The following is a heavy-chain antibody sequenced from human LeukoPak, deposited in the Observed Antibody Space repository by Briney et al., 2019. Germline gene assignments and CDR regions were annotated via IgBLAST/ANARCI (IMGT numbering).Heavy chain of an antibody. J-gene: IGHJ6*03. Sequence: PSETLSLTCTVSGDSMSTYFWTWIRQPPGKGLEWIGYVYYSGSTNFNPSLKSRVTMSIDTSKRQFFLKLSSVTAADTAVYYCARGLSTGARRSANYFNMDVWGKGTTVTVSS. CDR3: ARGLSTGARRSANYFNMDV. D-gene: IGHD2-8*02. V-gene: IGHV4-59*01. CDR1: GDSMSTYF. CDR2: VYYSGST.